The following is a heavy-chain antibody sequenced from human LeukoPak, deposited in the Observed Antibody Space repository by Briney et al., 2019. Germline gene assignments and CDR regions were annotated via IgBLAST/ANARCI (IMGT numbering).Heavy chain of an antibody. CDR3: ARGTIFGNWFDP. CDR2: IYYSGST. J-gene: IGHJ5*02. Sequence: SETLSLTCTVSGGSISSYYWSWIRQPPGKGLEWIGYIYYSGSTNYNPSLKSRVTISVDTSKNQFSLKLSSVTAADTAVYYCARGTIFGNWFDPWGQATLATVSS. CDR1: GGSISSYY. D-gene: IGHD3-3*01. V-gene: IGHV4-59*01.